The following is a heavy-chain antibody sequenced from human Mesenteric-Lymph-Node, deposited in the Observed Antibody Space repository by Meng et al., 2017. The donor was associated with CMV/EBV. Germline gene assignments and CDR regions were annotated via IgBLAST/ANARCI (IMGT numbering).Heavy chain of an antibody. CDR3: ARGGIAVVNDAFDV. V-gene: IGHV3-7*01. J-gene: IGHJ3*01. CDR1: GFTFSGYW. CDR2: IKQDGSEK. D-gene: IGHD6-19*01. Sequence: GESLKISCAASGFTFSGYWMNWVRQAPGKGLEWVANIKQDGSEKYYVDSVKGRFTISRDNAKNSLYLQMSSVRAEDTAVYYCARGGIAVVNDAFDVWVQGTMVTVSS.